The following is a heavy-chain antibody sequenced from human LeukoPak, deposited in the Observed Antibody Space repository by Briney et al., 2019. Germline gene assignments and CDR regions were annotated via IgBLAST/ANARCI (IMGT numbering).Heavy chain of an antibody. V-gene: IGHV3-33*01. CDR1: GFTFNNYG. CDR2: IWYDGSNK. J-gene: IGHJ4*02. CDR3: ASPTVTTAFYDY. Sequence: PGGSLRLSCAASGFTFNNYGMHWVRQAPGKGLEWVAVIWYDGSNKYYADSVKGRFTISRDNSKNTLYLQMNSLRAEDTAVYYCASPTVTTAFYDYWGQGTLVTVSS. D-gene: IGHD4-11*01.